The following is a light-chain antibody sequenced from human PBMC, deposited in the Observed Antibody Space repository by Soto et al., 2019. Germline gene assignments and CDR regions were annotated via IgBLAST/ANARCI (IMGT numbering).Light chain of an antibody. CDR2: TAS. CDR3: QQSYSTPALT. Sequence: DIQMTQSPSSLSASVGDRVTITCRASQTISSYLNWYQHKPGRAPKLLIYTASSLHSGVPSRFSGSGFGTDFTLTISSLQPGGSAIYYWQQSYSTPALTFGGGTKVEIK. CDR1: QTISSY. V-gene: IGKV1-39*01. J-gene: IGKJ4*01.